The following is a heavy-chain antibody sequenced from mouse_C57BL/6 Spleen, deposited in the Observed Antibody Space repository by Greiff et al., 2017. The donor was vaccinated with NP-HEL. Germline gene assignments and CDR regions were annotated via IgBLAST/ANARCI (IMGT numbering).Heavy chain of an antibody. V-gene: IGHV1-59*01. D-gene: IGHD1-1*01. Sequence: QVQLQQPGAELVRPGTSVKLSCKASGYTFTSYWMHWVKQRPGQGLEWIGVIDPSDSYTNYNQKFKGKATLTVDPSSSTAYMQLSSLTSEDSAVYYCARSYYYGSSYYAMDYWGQGTSVTVSS. CDR1: GYTFTSYW. CDR3: ARSYYYGSSYYAMDY. CDR2: IDPSDSYT. J-gene: IGHJ4*01.